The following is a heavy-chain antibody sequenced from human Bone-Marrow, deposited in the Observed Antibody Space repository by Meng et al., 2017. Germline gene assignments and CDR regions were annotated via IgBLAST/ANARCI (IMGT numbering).Heavy chain of an antibody. J-gene: IGHJ3*01. CDR3: AKGLLYDAFDD. Sequence: GESLKISCAASGFTFTTYAVSWVRQAPGRGLEWVSVISCGGGDTYYADAVQGRFTISRDNSQNTLFLQMNSLRDEDTALYFCAKGLLYDAFDDWGQGTMVTVSS. V-gene: IGHV3-23*01. D-gene: IGHD4-11*01. CDR1: GFTFTTYA. CDR2: ISCGGGDT.